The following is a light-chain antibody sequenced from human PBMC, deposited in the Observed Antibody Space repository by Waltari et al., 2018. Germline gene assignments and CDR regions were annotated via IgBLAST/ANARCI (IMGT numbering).Light chain of an antibody. CDR2: EVS. J-gene: IGLJ1*01. Sequence: QSALTQPASVSGSPGQSITISCTGTSSDVGGYNYVSWYQQHPGKAPKLIIYEVSNRPSGVSNRVSGSKSGNTASLTISGLQAEDEADYYCSSYTSSSSPYVFGTGTKVTVL. CDR3: SSYTSSSSPYV. V-gene: IGLV2-14*01. CDR1: SSDVGGYNY.